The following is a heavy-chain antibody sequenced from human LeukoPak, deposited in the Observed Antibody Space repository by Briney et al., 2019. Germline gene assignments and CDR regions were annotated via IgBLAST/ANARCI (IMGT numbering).Heavy chain of an antibody. V-gene: IGHV3-23*01. CDR1: GFAFGSEA. D-gene: IGHD5-12*01. CDR3: AKRPGSFKVDIVATITFWFDP. CDR2: ISPGGGTT. J-gene: IGHJ5*02. Sequence: GGSLRLSCAVSGFAFGSEAMSWVRQSPARGLEWVASISPGGGTTYYADYVKGRFTISRDNSKNSLFVQMNSLRAEDTAVYYCAKRPGSFKVDIVATITFWFDPWGQGTLVTVSS.